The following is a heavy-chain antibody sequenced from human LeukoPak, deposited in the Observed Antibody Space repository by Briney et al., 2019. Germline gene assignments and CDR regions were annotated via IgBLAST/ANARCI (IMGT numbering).Heavy chain of an antibody. Sequence: ASETVSCQVSGYTLTELSMHWVRQAPGKGLEWMGGFDPEDGETIYAQKFQGRVTMHEDTSTDTAYMELSSLRSEDTAVYYCATPWVRGYPYWGQGTLVTVSS. V-gene: IGHV1-24*01. J-gene: IGHJ4*02. CDR3: ATPWVRGYPY. CDR1: GYTLTELS. CDR2: FDPEDGET. D-gene: IGHD3-22*01.